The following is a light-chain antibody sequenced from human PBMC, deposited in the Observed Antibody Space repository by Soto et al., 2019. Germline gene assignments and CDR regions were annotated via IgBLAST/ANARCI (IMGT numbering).Light chain of an antibody. CDR3: QQYNSYPLT. CDR2: KAS. J-gene: IGKJ4*01. CDR1: QSIRSW. V-gene: IGKV1-5*03. Sequence: DIQMTQTPSTLSAFVGDRVTITCRASQSIRSWLAWYQQKPGKAPKLLIYKASTLESGVPSRFSGSGSGTEFTLTISRLQPDDFATYYCQQYNSYPLTFGGGTKVEIK.